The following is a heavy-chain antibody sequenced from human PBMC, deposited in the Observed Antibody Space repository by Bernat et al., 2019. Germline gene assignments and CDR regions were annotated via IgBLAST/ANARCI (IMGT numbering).Heavy chain of an antibody. CDR3: ARDLLGWFDP. Sequence: QVQLQESGPGLVKPSGTLSLTCTVSGGSISSYYWSWIRQPPGKGLEWIGYIYYSGSTNYNPSLKSRVTISVDTSKNQFSLKLSSVTAADTAVYYCARDLLGWFDPWGQGTLVTVSS. J-gene: IGHJ5*02. CDR2: IYYSGST. CDR1: GGSISSYY. D-gene: IGHD2-15*01. V-gene: IGHV4-59*01.